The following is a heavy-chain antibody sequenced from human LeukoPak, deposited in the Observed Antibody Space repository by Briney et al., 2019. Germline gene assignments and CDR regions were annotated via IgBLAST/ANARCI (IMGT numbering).Heavy chain of an antibody. Sequence: GGSLRLSCAASTFTFSSYGMHWVRQAPGKGLEWVAVISYDGSNKYYADSVKGRFTISRDNSKNTLYLQMNSLRAEDTAVYYCAKNFGYYYDSSGYYLPPVDYWGQGTLVTVSS. CDR1: TFTFSSYG. V-gene: IGHV3-30*18. CDR2: ISYDGSNK. CDR3: AKNFGYYYDSSGYYLPPVDY. J-gene: IGHJ4*02. D-gene: IGHD3-22*01.